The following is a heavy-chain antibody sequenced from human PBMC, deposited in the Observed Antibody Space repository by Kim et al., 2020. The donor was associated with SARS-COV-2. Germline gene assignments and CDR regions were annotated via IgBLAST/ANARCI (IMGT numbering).Heavy chain of an antibody. D-gene: IGHD3-10*01. CDR2: IYPGDSDT. Sequence: GESLKISCKGSGYSFTSYWIGWVRQMPGKGLEWMGIIYPGDSDTRYSPSFQGQVTISADKSISTAYLQWSSLKASDTAMYYGARLPLRGVTPWYYYYGMDVWGQGTTVTVSS. CDR3: ARLPLRGVTPWYYYYGMDV. V-gene: IGHV5-51*01. CDR1: GYSFTSYW. J-gene: IGHJ6*02.